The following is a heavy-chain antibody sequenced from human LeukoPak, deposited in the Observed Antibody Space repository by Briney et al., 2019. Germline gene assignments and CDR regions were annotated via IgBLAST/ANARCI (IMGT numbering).Heavy chain of an antibody. CDR2: IYSSGST. Sequence: SETLSLTCTVSGGSINSYYSSWIRQPAGKGLEWIGRIYSSGSTDYNPSLKSRVSMSVDTSKSQFSLKLSSVTAADTAVYYCARSVSWYSHFDSWGQGTLVTVSS. CDR1: GGSINSYY. CDR3: ARSVSWYSHFDS. J-gene: IGHJ4*02. V-gene: IGHV4-4*07. D-gene: IGHD6-13*01.